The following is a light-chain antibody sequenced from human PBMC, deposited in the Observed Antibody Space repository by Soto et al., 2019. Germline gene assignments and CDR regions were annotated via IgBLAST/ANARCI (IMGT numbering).Light chain of an antibody. CDR1: KSVSSN. Sequence: EIVMTQSPATLSVSPGERATLSCRASKSVSSNLAWYQQKPVQAPRLLIYGASTRATGIPARFSGSGSGTEFTLTISSLQSEDFAVYYCQQYNNWPLTFGGGTKVEIK. V-gene: IGKV3-15*01. CDR3: QQYNNWPLT. CDR2: GAS. J-gene: IGKJ4*01.